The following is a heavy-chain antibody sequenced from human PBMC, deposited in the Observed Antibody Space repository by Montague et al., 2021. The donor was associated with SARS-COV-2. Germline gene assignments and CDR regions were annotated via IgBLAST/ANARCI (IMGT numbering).Heavy chain of an antibody. CDR3: ATYWQGGSGRGS. Sequence: SETLSLTCTVSGVSVSNRYTHWSWIRQSPGKGLEWIGHIDYGGSPNYSPSLYSRVTISLDTSKNQLSLRLNSATAADTAVYYCATYWQGGSGRGSWGQGTLVTVSS. J-gene: IGHJ5*02. V-gene: IGHV4-61*01. CDR2: IDYGGSP. CDR1: GVSVSNRYTH. D-gene: IGHD3-10*01.